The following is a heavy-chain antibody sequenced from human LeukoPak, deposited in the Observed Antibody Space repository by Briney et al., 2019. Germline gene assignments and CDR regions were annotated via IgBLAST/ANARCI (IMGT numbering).Heavy chain of an antibody. CDR1: GYTFIGYY. CDR2: ISPNSGGT. D-gene: IGHD3-22*01. CDR3: ARDRHYYDSSGQFDY. V-gene: IGHV1-2*02. Sequence: ASVKVSCKASGYTFIGYYMHWVRQAPGQGLEWMGWISPNSGGTNYAQKFQGRVTMTRDTSISTAYMELSRLRSDDTAVYYCARDRHYYDSSGQFDYWGQGTLVTVSS. J-gene: IGHJ4*02.